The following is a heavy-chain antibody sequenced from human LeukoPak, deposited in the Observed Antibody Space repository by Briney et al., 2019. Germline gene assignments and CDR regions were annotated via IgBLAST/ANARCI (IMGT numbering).Heavy chain of an antibody. Sequence: ASVKVSCKASGYIFTSYYMHWVRQAPGQGLEWMGIINPSGGGTSYAQKLQGRVTMTTDTSTSTAYMELRSLRSDDTAVYYCARNPYGMDVWGQGTTVTVSS. J-gene: IGHJ6*02. CDR1: GYIFTSYY. CDR3: ARNPYGMDV. CDR2: INPSGGGT. V-gene: IGHV1-46*01.